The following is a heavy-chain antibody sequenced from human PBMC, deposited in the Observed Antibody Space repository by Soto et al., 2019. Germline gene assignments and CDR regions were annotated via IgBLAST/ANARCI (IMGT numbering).Heavy chain of an antibody. CDR3: ATSNWFDP. Sequence: QLQLQESGPGLVKPSETLSLTCTVSGGSISSRGYYWGWLRQPPGKGLEWIGTIYYSGSTYYNPSLTSRVTISVDTSKNPFSLKLSSVTAADPAVYYCATSNWFDPWGQGTLVTVSS. CDR1: GGSISSRGYY. J-gene: IGHJ5*02. V-gene: IGHV4-39*01. CDR2: IYYSGST.